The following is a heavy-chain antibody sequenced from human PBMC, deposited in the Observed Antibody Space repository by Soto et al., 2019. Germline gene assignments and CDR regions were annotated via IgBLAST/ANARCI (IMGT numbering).Heavy chain of an antibody. CDR3: ARPDYYYGSGSYAFDI. D-gene: IGHD3-10*01. Sequence: QVQLVQSGAEVKKPGSSVKVSCKASGGTFSSYTISWVRQAPGQGLEWMGGIIPILGIANYAQKFQGRVTITADKSTSTAYMELSSLRSEDTAVYYCARPDYYYGSGSYAFDIWGQGTMVTVSS. CDR2: IIPILGIA. J-gene: IGHJ3*02. CDR1: GGTFSSYT. V-gene: IGHV1-69*02.